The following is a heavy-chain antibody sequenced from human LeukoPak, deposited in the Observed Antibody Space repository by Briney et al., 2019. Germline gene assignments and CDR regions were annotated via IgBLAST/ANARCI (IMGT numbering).Heavy chain of an antibody. CDR2: ISGSGGST. CDR1: GFTFSSYV. CDR3: AKGSYGSGSYYHDFDY. V-gene: IGHV3-23*01. J-gene: IGHJ4*02. Sequence: GGSLRLSSAASGFTFSSYVMSWVRQAPGKGLEWVSAISGSGGSTYYADSVKGRFTISRDNSKNTLYLQMNSLRAEDTAVYYCAKGSYGSGSYYHDFDYWGQGTLVTVSS. D-gene: IGHD3-10*01.